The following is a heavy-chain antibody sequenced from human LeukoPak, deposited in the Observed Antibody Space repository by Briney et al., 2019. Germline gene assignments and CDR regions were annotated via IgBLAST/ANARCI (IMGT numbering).Heavy chain of an antibody. Sequence: SGPTLVKPTQTLTLTCTFFGFSLSTSGVGVGWIRQPPGKALEWLALIYWNDDKRYSPSLKSRLTITKDTSKNQVVLTMTNMDPVDTATYYCAHRLNSGLRFFYDSSGQVFDIWGQGTMVTVSS. D-gene: IGHD3-22*01. CDR1: GFSLSTSGVG. V-gene: IGHV2-5*01. CDR2: IYWNDDK. J-gene: IGHJ3*02. CDR3: AHRLNSGLRFFYDSSGQVFDI.